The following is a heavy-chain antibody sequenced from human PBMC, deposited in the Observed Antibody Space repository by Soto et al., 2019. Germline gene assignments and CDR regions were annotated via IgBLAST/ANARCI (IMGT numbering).Heavy chain of an antibody. CDR3: ARDPIGGGAPYYFDY. V-gene: IGHV1-2*02. CDR1: GYTFTADY. J-gene: IGHJ4*02. Sequence: ASVKVSCKASGYTFTADYLYWVRQAPGQGPEWMGGINPDSCDTIYAPKFQGRVTMTRDPSISTAYMELSGLRSDDTAVYYCARDPIGGGAPYYFDYWGQGTLVTVSS. D-gene: IGHD3-16*01. CDR2: INPDSCDT.